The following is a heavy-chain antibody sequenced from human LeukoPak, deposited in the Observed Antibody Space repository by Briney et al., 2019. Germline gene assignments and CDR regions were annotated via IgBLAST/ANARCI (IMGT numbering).Heavy chain of an antibody. Sequence: ASVKVSCKASGYTFTSYGISWVRQDPGQGLEWMGWISAYNGNTKYAQKLQGRVTMTTDTSTSTAYMELRSLRSDDTAVYYCARDLSEYSSGWYVCDYWGQGTLVTVSS. CDR3: ARDLSEYSSGWYVCDY. J-gene: IGHJ4*02. CDR2: ISAYNGNT. CDR1: GYTFTSYG. V-gene: IGHV1-18*01. D-gene: IGHD6-19*01.